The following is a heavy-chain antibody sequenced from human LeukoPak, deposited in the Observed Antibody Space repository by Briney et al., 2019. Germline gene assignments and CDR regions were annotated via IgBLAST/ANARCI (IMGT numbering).Heavy chain of an antibody. Sequence: GASVKVSYKASGYTLTSYGISWVRQAPGKGLEWMGWISAYNGNTNYAQKLQGRVTMTTDTSTSTAYMELRSLRSDDTAVYYCATFDTAMVGYWGQGTLVTVSS. J-gene: IGHJ4*02. CDR2: ISAYNGNT. CDR3: ATFDTAMVGY. CDR1: GYTLTSYG. D-gene: IGHD5-18*01. V-gene: IGHV1-18*04.